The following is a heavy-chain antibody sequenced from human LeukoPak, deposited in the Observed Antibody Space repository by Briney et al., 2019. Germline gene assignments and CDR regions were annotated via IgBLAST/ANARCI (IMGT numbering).Heavy chain of an antibody. CDR3: ARAQGTYYDFWSGDY. Sequence: GGSLRLSCAASGFTLSNYRINWVRQAPGKGLEWVSYISIGSRAIYYADSVKGRFTISRDNSKNTLYLQMNSLRAEDTAVYYCARAQGTYYDFWSGDYWGQGTLVTVSS. CDR1: GFTLSNYR. J-gene: IGHJ4*02. D-gene: IGHD3-3*01. V-gene: IGHV3-48*01. CDR2: ISIGSRAI.